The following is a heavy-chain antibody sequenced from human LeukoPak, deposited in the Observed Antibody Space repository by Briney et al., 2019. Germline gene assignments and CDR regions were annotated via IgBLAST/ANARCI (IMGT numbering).Heavy chain of an antibody. Sequence: PSETLSLTCTVSGGSISSYYWSWIRQPAGKGLEWIGRIYTSGSTNYNPSLKSRVTMSVDTSKNQFSLKLSSVTAADTAVYYCARYYGDYEETYYYYYMDVWGKGTTVTISS. CDR3: ARYYGDYEETYYYYYMDV. CDR2: IYTSGST. J-gene: IGHJ6*03. D-gene: IGHD4-17*01. V-gene: IGHV4-4*07. CDR1: GGSISSYY.